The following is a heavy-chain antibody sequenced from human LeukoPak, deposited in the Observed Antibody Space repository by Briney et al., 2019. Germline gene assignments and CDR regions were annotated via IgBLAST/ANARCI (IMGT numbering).Heavy chain of an antibody. J-gene: IGHJ6*03. CDR1: GGSISSYY. Sequence: SETLSLTCTVSGGSISSYYWSWLRQPGGKGVEWIGRIYTSGSTNYNPSLKSRVTMSVDTSKNQFSLKLSSVTAADTAVYYCARGIAAAGMAYYYYYYMDVWGKGTTVTVSS. V-gene: IGHV4-4*07. CDR3: ARGIAAAGMAYYYYYYMDV. CDR2: IYTSGST. D-gene: IGHD6-13*01.